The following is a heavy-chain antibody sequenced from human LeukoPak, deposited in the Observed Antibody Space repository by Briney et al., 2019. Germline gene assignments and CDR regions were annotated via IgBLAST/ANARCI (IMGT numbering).Heavy chain of an antibody. J-gene: IGHJ4*02. CDR1: GFTFSSYS. D-gene: IGHD6-13*01. CDR3: ASPSSSWYTDFDY. Sequence: GGSLRLSCAASGFTFSSYSMNWVRQAPGKGLEWVSSISSSSSYIYYADSVNGRFTISRDNAKNSLYLQMNSLRAEDTAVYYCASPSSSWYTDFDYSGQGTLVTVSS. CDR2: ISSSSSYI. V-gene: IGHV3-21*01.